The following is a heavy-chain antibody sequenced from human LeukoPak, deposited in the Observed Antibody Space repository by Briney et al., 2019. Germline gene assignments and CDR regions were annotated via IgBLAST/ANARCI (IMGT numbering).Heavy chain of an antibody. V-gene: IGHV3-48*01. Sequence: QPGGYLSLSCAASAFTFSSYSMNWLRQAPGKGLEWLSYISSSSSTIYYADSVKGRFTISRDNAKNSLYLQMNSLRAEDTAVYYRVLQGLAAAGVYWFDPCGEATLVTVSS. CDR1: AFTFSSYS. J-gene: IGHJ5*02. CDR2: ISSSSSTI. CDR3: VLQGLAAAGVYWFDP. D-gene: IGHD6-13*01.